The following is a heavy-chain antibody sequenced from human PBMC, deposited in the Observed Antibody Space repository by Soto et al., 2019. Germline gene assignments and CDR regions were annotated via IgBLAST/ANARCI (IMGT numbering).Heavy chain of an antibody. J-gene: IGHJ3*02. CDR3: AHPRGYGVFDAVDI. V-gene: IGHV3-23*01. Sequence: GSLRLSCAASGFIFSTYAMNWVRQAPGEGLEWVSATSSNSDTTFYAESVRGRFTISRDNSVNTLYLQMSRLRTEDTAVYYCAHPRGYGVFDAVDIWGQGTMVTVSS. CDR1: GFIFSTYA. CDR2: TSSNSDTT. D-gene: IGHD4-17*01.